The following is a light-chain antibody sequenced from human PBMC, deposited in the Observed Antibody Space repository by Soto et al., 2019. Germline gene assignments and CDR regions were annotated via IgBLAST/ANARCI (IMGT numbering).Light chain of an antibody. CDR1: QSVSSN. CDR2: GAS. CDR3: QQYSHWPWT. V-gene: IGKV3-15*01. J-gene: IGKJ1*01. Sequence: EIVMTQSPATLSVSPGERATLSCRASQSVSSNLAWYQQKPGQAPRLLIYGASTRATGIPARFSGSGSGTQGTITISSLQSEDGELYDGQQYSHWPWTFGQGTKVDIK.